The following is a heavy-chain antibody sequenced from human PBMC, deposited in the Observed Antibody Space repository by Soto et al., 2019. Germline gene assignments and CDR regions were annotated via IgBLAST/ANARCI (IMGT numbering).Heavy chain of an antibody. CDR1: GGSISSSNW. CDR3: ARASSVLRFLEWSPLYGMDV. J-gene: IGHJ6*02. Sequence: SETLSLTCAVSGGSISSSNWWSWVRQPPGKGLEWIGEIYHSGSTNYNPPLKSRVTISVDKSKNQFSLKLSSVTAADTAVYYCARASSVLRFLEWSPLYGMDVWGQGTTVTVSS. V-gene: IGHV4-4*02. CDR2: IYHSGST. D-gene: IGHD3-3*01.